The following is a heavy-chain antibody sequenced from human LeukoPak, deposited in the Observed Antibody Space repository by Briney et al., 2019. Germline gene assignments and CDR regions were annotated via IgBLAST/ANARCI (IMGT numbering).Heavy chain of an antibody. CDR3: ARIAAAGNYFDY. J-gene: IGHJ4*02. V-gene: IGHV4-34*01. CDR2: INHSGST. D-gene: IGHD6-13*01. CDR1: GGSFSGYY. Sequence: SETLSLTCAVYGGSFSGYYWSWIRQPPGKGLEWIGEINHSGSTNYNPSLKSRVTISVDTSKNQFPLKLSSVTAADTAVYYCARIAAAGNYFDYWGQGTLVTVSS.